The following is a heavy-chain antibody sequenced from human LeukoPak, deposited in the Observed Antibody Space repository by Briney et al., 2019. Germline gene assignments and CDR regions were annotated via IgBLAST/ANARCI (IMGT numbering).Heavy chain of an antibody. V-gene: IGHV3-23*01. CDR3: ARDSYYGGTQDY. Sequence: PGGSLRLSCAASGFTFNSYVMKWVRQAPGKGLEWVSSISSSGYSTFYADSVKGRFTISRDNAKNSLYLQMNSLRAEDTAVYYCARDSYYGGTQDYWGQGTLVTVSS. CDR2: ISSSGYST. CDR1: GFTFNSYV. J-gene: IGHJ4*02. D-gene: IGHD4-23*01.